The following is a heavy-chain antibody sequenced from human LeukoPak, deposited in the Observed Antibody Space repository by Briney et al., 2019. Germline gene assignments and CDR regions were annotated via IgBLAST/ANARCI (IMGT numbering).Heavy chain of an antibody. V-gene: IGHV3-23*01. J-gene: IGHJ4*02. D-gene: IGHD2-2*01. CDR1: GFTFSTYA. CDR2: ISGSGGST. CDR3: ARDRREGYCSSTSCSPYFDY. Sequence: GGSLRLSCTASGFTFSTYAMSWVRQAPGEGLEWVSGISGSGGSTYYTDSVKGRFTISRDNSKNTLHLQMSSLRAEDTALYYCARDRREGYCSSTSCSPYFDYWGQGTLVTVSS.